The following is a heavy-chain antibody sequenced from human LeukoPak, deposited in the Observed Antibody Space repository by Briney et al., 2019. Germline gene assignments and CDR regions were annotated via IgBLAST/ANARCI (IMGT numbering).Heavy chain of an antibody. CDR3: ASYDSSGYGVDY. V-gene: IGHV4-61*01. D-gene: IGHD3-22*01. CDR1: GYSISSGYY. J-gene: IGHJ4*02. Sequence: SETLSLTCTVSGYSISSGYYWSWIRQPPGKGLEWIGYIYYSGSTNYNPSLKSRVTISVDTSKNQFSLKLSSVTAADTAVYYCASYDSSGYGVDYWGQGTLVTVSS. CDR2: IYYSGST.